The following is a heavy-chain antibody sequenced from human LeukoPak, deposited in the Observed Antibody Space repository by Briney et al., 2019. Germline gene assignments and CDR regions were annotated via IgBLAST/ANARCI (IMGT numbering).Heavy chain of an antibody. CDR1: GCTFSSYW. CDR3: ASLDAWKEFDY. Sequence: PGGSLRLSCAASGCTFSSYWMSWVRQAPGKGLEWVANIKQDGSEKYYVDSVKGRFTISRDNAKNSLYLQMNSLRAEDTAVYYCASLDAWKEFDYWGQGTLVTVSS. V-gene: IGHV3-7*01. CDR2: IKQDGSEK. D-gene: IGHD1-1*01. J-gene: IGHJ4*02.